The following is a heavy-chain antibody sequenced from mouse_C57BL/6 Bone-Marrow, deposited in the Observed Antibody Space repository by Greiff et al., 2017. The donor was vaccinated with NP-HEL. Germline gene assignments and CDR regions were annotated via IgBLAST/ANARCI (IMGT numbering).Heavy chain of an antibody. CDR3: ARYRWPPFAY. V-gene: IGHV1-81*01. CDR2: IYPRSGNT. J-gene: IGHJ3*01. CDR1: GYTFTSYG. Sequence: VQLQQSGAELARPGASVKLSCKASGYTFTSYGISWVKQRTGQGLEWIGEIYPRSGNTYYNEKFKGKATLTADKSSSTAYMGLRRLTSEDSAVYVCARYRWPPFAYGGQGTLVTVSA. D-gene: IGHD2-14*01.